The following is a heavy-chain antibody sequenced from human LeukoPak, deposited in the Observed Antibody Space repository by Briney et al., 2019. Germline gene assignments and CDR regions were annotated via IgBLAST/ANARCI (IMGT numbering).Heavy chain of an antibody. CDR3: ARGFGSRSYTIFDY. CDR1: GFTFDDYG. V-gene: IGHV3-20*04. J-gene: IGHJ4*02. Sequence: GGSLRLSCAASGFTFDDYGMSWVRQAPGKGLEWVSGINWNGGSKGYADSVKGRFTISSDSAKNSLYLQMNSLRAEDTALYYCARGFGSRSYTIFDYWGQGTLVTVSS. CDR2: INWNGGSK. D-gene: IGHD3-10*01.